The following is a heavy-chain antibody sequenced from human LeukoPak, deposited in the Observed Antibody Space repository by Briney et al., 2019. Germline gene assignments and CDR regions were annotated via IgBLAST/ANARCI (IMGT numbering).Heavy chain of an antibody. V-gene: IGHV3-23*01. D-gene: IGHD4-17*01. CDR3: ARERVTTTCFDY. J-gene: IGHJ4*02. CDR2: ISGSGGTA. Sequence: GGSLRLSCAASGFTFGVSSMAWVRQVPGRGLEWVSIISGSGGTAYYADSVKGRFTISRDNSRNTLYLQINSLSAVDTAVYYCARERVTTTCFDYWGQGTLVTVSS. CDR1: GFTFGVSS.